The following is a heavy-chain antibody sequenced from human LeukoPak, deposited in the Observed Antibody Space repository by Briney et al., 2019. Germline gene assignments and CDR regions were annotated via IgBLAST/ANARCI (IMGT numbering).Heavy chain of an antibody. V-gene: IGHV3-49*03. D-gene: IGHD6-13*01. Sequence: GGSLRLSCTASGFTFGDYAMSWFRQAPGKGLEWVGFIRSKAYGGTTEYAASVKGRFTISRDDSKSIAYLQMNSLKTEDTAVYYCTRQDREEYSSSWFSPYFDYWGQGTLVTVSS. CDR2: IRSKAYGGTT. J-gene: IGHJ4*02. CDR3: TRQDREEYSSSWFSPYFDY. CDR1: GFTFGDYA.